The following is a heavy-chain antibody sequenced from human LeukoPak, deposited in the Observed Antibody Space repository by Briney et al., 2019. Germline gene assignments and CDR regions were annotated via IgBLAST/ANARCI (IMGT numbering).Heavy chain of an antibody. CDR1: GFTFSSYS. CDR2: ISSSSYI. J-gene: IGHJ5*02. CDR3: AKDIAVVPNLTFDP. D-gene: IGHD2-15*01. Sequence: GGSLRLSCAASGFTFSSYSMNWVRQAPGKGLEWVSSISSSSYIYYADSVKGRFTISRDNAKNSLYLQMNSLRAEDTAVYYCAKDIAVVPNLTFDPWGQGTLVTVSS. V-gene: IGHV3-21*04.